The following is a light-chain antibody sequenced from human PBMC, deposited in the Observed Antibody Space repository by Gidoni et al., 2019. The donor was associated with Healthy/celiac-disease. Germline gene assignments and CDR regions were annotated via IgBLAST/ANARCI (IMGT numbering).Light chain of an antibody. Sequence: EIGLTHSPATLSLSPGEGATLSCRASQSVSSYLAWYQQKPGQAPRLLIYDASNRATGIPARFSGSGSGTDFTLTISSLDPEDFAVYYCQQRSSWPLTFGEGTKMEIK. V-gene: IGKV3-11*01. CDR3: QQRSSWPLT. CDR2: DAS. J-gene: IGKJ2*01. CDR1: QSVSSY.